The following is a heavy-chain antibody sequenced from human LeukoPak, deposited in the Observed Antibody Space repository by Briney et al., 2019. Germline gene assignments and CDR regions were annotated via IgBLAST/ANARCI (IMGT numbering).Heavy chain of an antibody. V-gene: IGHV3-30-3*01. D-gene: IGHD3-22*01. Sequence: PGGSLRLSCAASGFTFSNAWMSWVRQAPGKGLEWVAVISYDGSNKYYADSVKGRFTISRDSSKNTLYLQMNSLRAEDTAVYYCASHYDTSGYHYFDFRGQGTLVTVSS. CDR3: ASHYDTSGYHYFDF. CDR1: GFTFSNAW. CDR2: ISYDGSNK. J-gene: IGHJ4*02.